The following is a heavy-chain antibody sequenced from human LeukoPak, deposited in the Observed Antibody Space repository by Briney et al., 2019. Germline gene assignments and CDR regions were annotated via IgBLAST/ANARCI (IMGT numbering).Heavy chain of an antibody. Sequence: SETLSLTCTVSGGSISSYYWSWIRQPPGKGLEWIGYICYSGSTNYNPSLKSRVTISVDTSKNQFSLKLSSVTAADTAVYYCASYLRGEAFDIWGQGTMVTVSS. J-gene: IGHJ3*02. D-gene: IGHD3-16*01. V-gene: IGHV4-59*01. CDR2: ICYSGST. CDR3: ASYLRGEAFDI. CDR1: GGSISSYY.